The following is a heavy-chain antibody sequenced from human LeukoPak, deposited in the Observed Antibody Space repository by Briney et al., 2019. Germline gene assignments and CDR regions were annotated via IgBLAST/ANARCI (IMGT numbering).Heavy chain of an antibody. CDR3: ILDSSSWSY. CDR1: GFTFDDYA. CDR2: ISWNSGSI. V-gene: IGHV3-9*01. J-gene: IGHJ4*02. D-gene: IGHD6-13*01. Sequence: QAGGSLRLSCAASGFTFDDYAMHWVRQAPGKGLEWVSGISWNSGSIGYADSVKGRFTISRDNAKNSLYLQMNSLRAEDTAVYYCILDSSSWSYWGQGTLVTVSS.